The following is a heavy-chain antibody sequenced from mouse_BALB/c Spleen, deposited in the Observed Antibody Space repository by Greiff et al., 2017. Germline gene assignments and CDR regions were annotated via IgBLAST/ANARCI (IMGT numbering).Heavy chain of an antibody. Sequence: VQLKQSGAELVRPGALVKLSCKASGFNIKDYYMHWVKQRPEQGLEWIGWIDPENGNTIYDPKFQGKASITADPSSNTAYLQLSSLTSEDTAVYYCARSATVVADEYYYAMDYWGQGTSVTVSS. V-gene: IGHV14-1*02. CDR2: IDPENGNT. J-gene: IGHJ4*01. CDR3: ARSATVVADEYYYAMDY. D-gene: IGHD1-1*01. CDR1: GFNIKDYY.